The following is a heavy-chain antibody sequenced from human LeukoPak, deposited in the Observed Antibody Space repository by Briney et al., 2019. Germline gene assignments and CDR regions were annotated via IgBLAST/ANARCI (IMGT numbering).Heavy chain of an antibody. D-gene: IGHD1-26*01. CDR2: INPDGSAP. CDR3: ARDGSGEWEPGQYSYFDY. Sequence: QPGGSLRLSCAASGFTFSNCWIHWVRQAPGKGLVWVSHINPDGSAPGYADFVKGRFTISRDNSKNTLYLQMNSLRAEDTAVYYCARDGSGEWEPGQYSYFDYWGQGTLVTVSS. V-gene: IGHV3-74*01. CDR1: GFTFSNCW. J-gene: IGHJ4*02.